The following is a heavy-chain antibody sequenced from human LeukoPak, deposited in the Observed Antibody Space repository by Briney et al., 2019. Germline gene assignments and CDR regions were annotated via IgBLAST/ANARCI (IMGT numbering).Heavy chain of an antibody. Sequence: SETLSLTCAVYGGSFSGYYWSWIRQPPGKGLEWIGEINHSGSTNYNPSLKSRVTISVDTSKNQSSLKLSSVTAADTAVYYCARDPRESSGWTFDYWGQGTLVTVSS. V-gene: IGHV4-34*01. D-gene: IGHD6-19*01. J-gene: IGHJ4*02. CDR1: GGSFSGYY. CDR3: ARDPRESSGWTFDY. CDR2: INHSGST.